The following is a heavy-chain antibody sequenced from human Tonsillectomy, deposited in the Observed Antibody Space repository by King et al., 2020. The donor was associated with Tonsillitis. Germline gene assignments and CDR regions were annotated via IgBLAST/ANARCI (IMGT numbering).Heavy chain of an antibody. J-gene: IGHJ4*02. CDR1: GFTFSSYA. CDR2: INKDGRT. V-gene: IGHV3-23*04. Sequence: VQLVESGGGLVQPGGSLRLSCAASGFTFSSYAMGWVRQAPGKGLEWVSAINKDGRTYYADSVKGRFTISRDNSKNTLYVELNSLRAEDTALYYCAREPLSTYKTSWYTVDYWGQGALVIVSS. D-gene: IGHD6-13*01. CDR3: AREPLSTYKTSWYTVDY.